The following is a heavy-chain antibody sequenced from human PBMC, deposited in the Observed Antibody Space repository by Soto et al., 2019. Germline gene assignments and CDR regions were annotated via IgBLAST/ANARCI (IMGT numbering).Heavy chain of an antibody. V-gene: IGHV1-46*03. D-gene: IGHD5-18*01. Sequence: ASVKVSCKASGYTFTSYYMHWVRQAPGQGLELMGIINPSGGSTSYAQKFQGRVTMTRDTSTSTVYMELSSLRSEDTAVYYCARVYPSDTRYGYVGNNWFDPWGQGTLVTVSS. J-gene: IGHJ5*02. CDR1: GYTFTSYY. CDR2: INPSGGST. CDR3: ARVYPSDTRYGYVGNNWFDP.